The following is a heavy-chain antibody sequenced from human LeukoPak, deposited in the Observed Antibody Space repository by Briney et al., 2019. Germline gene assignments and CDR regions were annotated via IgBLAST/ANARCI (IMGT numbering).Heavy chain of an antibody. CDR1: GFTFSSYG. J-gene: IGHJ4*02. Sequence: GGSLRLSCAASGFTFSSYGMHWVRQAPGKGLEWVAVISSDGNNKYYTASVKGRFIISRDNSKNTLYLQMNSLGTEDTAVYYCARDPPTYYDILTGHLDYWGQGTLVTVSS. CDR2: ISSDGNNK. V-gene: IGHV3-30*03. D-gene: IGHD3-9*01. CDR3: ARDPPTYYDILTGHLDY.